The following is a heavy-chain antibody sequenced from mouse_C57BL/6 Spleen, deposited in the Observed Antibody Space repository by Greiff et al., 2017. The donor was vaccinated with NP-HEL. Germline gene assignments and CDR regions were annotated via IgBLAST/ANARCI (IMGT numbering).Heavy chain of an antibody. J-gene: IGHJ4*01. V-gene: IGHV2-2*01. CDR3: ASLLSHYYAMDY. CDR2: IWSGGST. D-gene: IGHD2-10*01. CDR1: GFSLTSYG. Sequence: QVHVKQSGPGLVQPSQSLSITCTVSGFSLTSYGVHWVRQSPGKGLEWLGVIWSGGSTDYNAAFISRLSISKDNSKSQVFFKMNSLQADDTAIYYCASLLSHYYAMDYWGQGTSVTVSS.